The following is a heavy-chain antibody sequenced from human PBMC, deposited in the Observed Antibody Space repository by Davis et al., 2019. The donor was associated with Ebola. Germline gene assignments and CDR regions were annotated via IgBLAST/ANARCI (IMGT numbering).Heavy chain of an antibody. Sequence: GESLKISCADSAITFSSYAMTWVRQAPGKGLEWVSAISGSGGNTYYADSVKGRFTISRDNSRNTLYLQMNNLRAEDTAVYYCAKGSVIVVALFEYWGQRTLVTVSS. CDR1: AITFSSYA. D-gene: IGHD3-22*01. V-gene: IGHV3-23*01. CDR3: AKGSVIVVALFEY. CDR2: ISGSGGNT. J-gene: IGHJ4*02.